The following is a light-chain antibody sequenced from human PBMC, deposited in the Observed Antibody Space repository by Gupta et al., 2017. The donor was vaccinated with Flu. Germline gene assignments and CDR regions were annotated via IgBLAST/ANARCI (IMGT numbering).Light chain of an antibody. CDR1: QSVSSW. CDR3: QQYSNSSYG. J-gene: IGKJ2*03. Sequence: DIQMTQSPSTLSASVGDRVSITCRASQSVSSWLAWYQQKPGKAPKLLIYKASTLGNGVPSRFSGSGSGTEFTLTISSLQPDDFATYYCQQYSNSSYGFGQGTKLDIK. CDR2: KAS. V-gene: IGKV1-5*03.